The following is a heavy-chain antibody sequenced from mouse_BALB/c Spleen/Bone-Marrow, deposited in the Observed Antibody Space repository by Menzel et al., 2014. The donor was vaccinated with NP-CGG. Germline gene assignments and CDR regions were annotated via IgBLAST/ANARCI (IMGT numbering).Heavy chain of an antibody. CDR3: ARSTGYYWYFDV. V-gene: IGHV1-69*02. D-gene: IGHD2-2*01. J-gene: IGHJ1*01. Sequence: VQLQQSGAELVKPGAPVKLSCEASGYTFTSYWMNWVKQRPGRGLEWIGRIDPSDSETHYNQKFKDKATLTVDKSSSTAYIQLSSLTSEDSAVYYCARSTGYYWYFDVWGAGTTVTVSS. CDR1: GYTFTSYW. CDR2: IDPSDSET.